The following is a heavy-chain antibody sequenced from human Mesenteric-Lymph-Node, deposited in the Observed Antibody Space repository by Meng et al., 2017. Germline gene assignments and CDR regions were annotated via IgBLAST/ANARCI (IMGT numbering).Heavy chain of an antibody. CDR3: ARAYGDYVHNWFDP. V-gene: IGHV4-31*03. CDR1: GGSISSGGYY. CDR2: IYYSGST. D-gene: IGHD4-17*01. Sequence: SETLSLTCTVSGGSISSGGYYWSWIRQHPGKGLEWIGYIYYSGSTYYNPSLKSRVTISVDTSKNQFSLKLSSVTAADTAVYYCARAYGDYVHNWFDPWGQGTLVTVSS. J-gene: IGHJ5*02.